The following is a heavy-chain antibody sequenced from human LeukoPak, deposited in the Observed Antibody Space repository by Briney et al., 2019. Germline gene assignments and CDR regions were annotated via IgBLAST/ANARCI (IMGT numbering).Heavy chain of an antibody. V-gene: IGHV4-39*01. Sequence: SETLSLTCTVSGGSITSSSYYWAWIRQSPEKGLEWIGSIYYTGGTYYSPSLKSRVTISVDTSKNQFSLKLSSVTAADTAVYYCARHGGTRITLVEVYYFDYWGQGTLVTVSS. J-gene: IGHJ4*02. CDR2: IYYTGGT. CDR1: GGSITSSSYY. D-gene: IGHD4-11*01. CDR3: ARHGGTRITLVEVYYFDY.